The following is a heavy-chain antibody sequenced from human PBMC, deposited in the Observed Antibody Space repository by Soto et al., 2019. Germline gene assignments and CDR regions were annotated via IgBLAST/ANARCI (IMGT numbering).Heavy chain of an antibody. CDR1: GFTFSSYS. J-gene: IGHJ4*02. Sequence: PGGSLRLSCAASGFTFSSYSMNWVRQAPGKGLEWISYISGSSSTIYYADSVKGRFTISRDNAKNSLYLQMNSLRAEDTAVYYCARDPVVIVFDYWGQGTLVTVSS. CDR2: ISGSSSTI. D-gene: IGHD2-21*01. CDR3: ARDPVVIVFDY. V-gene: IGHV3-48*01.